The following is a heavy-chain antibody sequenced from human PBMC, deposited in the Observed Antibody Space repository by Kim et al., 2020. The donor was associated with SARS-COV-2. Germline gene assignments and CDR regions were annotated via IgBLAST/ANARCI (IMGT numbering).Heavy chain of an antibody. Sequence: DSVKGRFTISRDNSKHTLYLQMNSLRAEDTAVYYCAKDISTVTTGNWFDPWGQGTLVTVSS. J-gene: IGHJ5*02. CDR3: AKDISTVTTGNWFDP. D-gene: IGHD4-17*01. V-gene: IGHV3-23*01.